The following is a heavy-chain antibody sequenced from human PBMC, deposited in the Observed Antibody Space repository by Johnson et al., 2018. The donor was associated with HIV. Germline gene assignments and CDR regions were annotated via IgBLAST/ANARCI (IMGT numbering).Heavy chain of an antibody. D-gene: IGHD4-23*01. CDR2: ISYDGSKK. Sequence: QVQLVESGGGVVQPGRSLRLSCAASGFTFRSYGMHWVRQAPCKGLEWVAVISYDGSKKYHADSVKGRFTISRDNSKNTLYLQMNTLRAEDTAVYYCAKGSVAVLDAFDIWGQGTMVTVSS. J-gene: IGHJ3*02. V-gene: IGHV3-30*18. CDR3: AKGSVAVLDAFDI. CDR1: GFTFRSYG.